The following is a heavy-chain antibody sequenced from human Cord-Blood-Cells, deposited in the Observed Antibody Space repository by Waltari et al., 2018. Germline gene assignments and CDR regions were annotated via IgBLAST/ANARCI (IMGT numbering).Heavy chain of an antibody. D-gene: IGHD6-13*01. J-gene: IGHJ5*02. CDR2: NYTSGSP. Sequence: QVQLQESGPGLVKPSETLSLTCTVSGGSISSYYWSWIRQPAGKGLEWIGRNYTSGSPDYTPSLKSRVAMSVDTSKYHFSLKLSSVTAADTAVYYCARDLQSEQGNWFDPWGQGTLVTVSS. V-gene: IGHV4-4*07. CDR1: GGSISSYY. CDR3: ARDLQSEQGNWFDP.